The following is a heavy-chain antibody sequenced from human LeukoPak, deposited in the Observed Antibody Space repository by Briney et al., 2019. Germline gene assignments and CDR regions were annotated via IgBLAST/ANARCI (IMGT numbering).Heavy chain of an antibody. V-gene: IGHV3-7*03. D-gene: IGHD4-17*01. CDR3: ARDGTTVTTGNAFDI. CDR2: IKQDGSEK. Sequence: GGSLRLSYAASGFTFSSYWMSWVRQAPGKGLEWVANIKQDGSEKYYVDSVKGRFTISRDNAKNSLYLQMNSLRAEDTAVYYCARDGTTVTTGNAFDIWGQGTMVTVSS. J-gene: IGHJ3*02. CDR1: GFTFSSYW.